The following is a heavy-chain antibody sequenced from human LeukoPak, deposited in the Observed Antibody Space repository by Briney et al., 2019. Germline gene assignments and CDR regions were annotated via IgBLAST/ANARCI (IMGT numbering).Heavy chain of an antibody. V-gene: IGHV4-39*01. Sequence: SETLSLTCTVSGGSISSHSYYWGWVRQPPGKGLEWIGSIYHTGSTYYNPSLKSRVTLSVDTSKNQSSLQLSSLTAADTAVYYCARPGYSGYDRYWCDPWGQGTLVTVSS. J-gene: IGHJ5*02. CDR1: GGSISSHSYY. CDR3: ARPGYSGYDRYWCDP. D-gene: IGHD5-12*01. CDR2: IYHTGST.